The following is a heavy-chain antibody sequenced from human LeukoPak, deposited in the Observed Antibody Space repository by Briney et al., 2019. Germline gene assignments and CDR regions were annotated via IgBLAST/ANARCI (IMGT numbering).Heavy chain of an antibody. Sequence: ASVKVSCKASGYTSTSYDINWVRQATGQGLEWMGWMNPNSGNTGYAQKFQGRVTITRDTSISTAYMELSSLRSEDTAVYYCARRTGDPTYFDYWGQGTLVTVSS. CDR3: ARRTGDPTYFDY. D-gene: IGHD7-27*01. V-gene: IGHV1-8*03. CDR2: MNPNSGNT. J-gene: IGHJ4*02. CDR1: GYTSTSYD.